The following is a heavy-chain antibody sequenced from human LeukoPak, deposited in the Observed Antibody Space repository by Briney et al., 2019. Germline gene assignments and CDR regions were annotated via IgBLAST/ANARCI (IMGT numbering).Heavy chain of an antibody. D-gene: IGHD3-22*01. CDR1: GYSFTGYY. V-gene: IGHV1-2*02. CDR3: ARGTVITTIDC. CDR2: INPKSGGT. Sequence: GASVKVSCKASGYSFTGYYMHWVRQAPGQGLEWMGWINPKSGGTNYAQKFQGRVTMIRDTSISTAYMELSRLRSDDTAVYYCARGTVITTIDCWGQGTLVTVSS. J-gene: IGHJ4*02.